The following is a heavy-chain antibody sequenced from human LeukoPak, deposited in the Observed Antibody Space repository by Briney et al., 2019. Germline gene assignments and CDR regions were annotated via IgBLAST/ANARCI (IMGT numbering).Heavy chain of an antibody. Sequence: TSGTLSLTCAVSGASITYFWSWVRQPPGKGMEWVGEVHRDGYANYNPSLSSRVTMSVDKSKNQFSLKLSSVTAADTAVYYCARDWNSMVRGVISNYFDYWGQGTLVTVSS. CDR2: VHRDGYA. D-gene: IGHD3-10*01. CDR3: ARDWNSMVRGVISNYFDY. V-gene: IGHV4-4*02. CDR1: GASITYF. J-gene: IGHJ4*02.